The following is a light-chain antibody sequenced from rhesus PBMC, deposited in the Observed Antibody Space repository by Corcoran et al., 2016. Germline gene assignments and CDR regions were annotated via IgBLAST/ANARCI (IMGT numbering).Light chain of an antibody. Sequence: DIQMTQSPSYLSASVGDRVNITCRASEHVNKYLNWYQQKSGKAPKLMFYKSSTLQSWVPSRFSGSGSGTNYTFTISSLQSEDVATYDCQHNYGTPYSFGQGTKVEIK. CDR2: KSS. J-gene: IGKJ2*01. CDR3: QHNYGTPYS. V-gene: IGKV1-74*01. CDR1: EHVNKY.